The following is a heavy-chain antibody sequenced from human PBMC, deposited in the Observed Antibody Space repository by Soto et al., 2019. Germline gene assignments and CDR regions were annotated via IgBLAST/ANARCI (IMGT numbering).Heavy chain of an antibody. CDR2: ISAYNGNT. V-gene: IGHV1-18*04. Sequence: GSSVKVSCKASGYTFTSYGISWVRQAPGQGLEWMGWISAYNGNTNYAQKLQGRVTMTTDTSTSTAYMELRSLRSDDTAVDYCARDVVNSDYYDSRGLHYRPPDYWYQGTLVTV. D-gene: IGHD1-26*01. J-gene: IGHJ4*02. CDR1: GYTFTSYG. CDR3: ARDVVNSDYYDSRGLHYRPPDY.